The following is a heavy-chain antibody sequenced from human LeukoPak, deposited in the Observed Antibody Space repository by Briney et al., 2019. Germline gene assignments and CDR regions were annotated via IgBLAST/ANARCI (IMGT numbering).Heavy chain of an antibody. CDR3: ARVSEMATITGAFDI. D-gene: IGHD5-24*01. V-gene: IGHV4-34*01. CDR1: GGSFSGYY. Sequence: SETLSLTCAVYGGSFSGYYWGWIRQPPGKGLEWIGSIYYSGSTYYNPSLKSRVTISIDTSKNQFSLKLSSVTAADTAVYYCARVSEMATITGAFDIWGQGTMVTVSS. CDR2: IYYSGST. J-gene: IGHJ3*02.